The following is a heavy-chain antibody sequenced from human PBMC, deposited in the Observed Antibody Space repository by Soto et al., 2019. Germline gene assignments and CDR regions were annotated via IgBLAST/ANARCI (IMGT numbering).Heavy chain of an antibody. D-gene: IGHD6-6*01. CDR2: IKQDGSEK. V-gene: IGHV3-7*03. CDR1: GFTFSSYW. Sequence: EVQLVESGGGLVQPGGSLRLSCAASGFTFSSYWMSWVRQAPGKGLEWVANIKQDGSEKYYVDSVKGRFTISRDNAKNSLYLQMNSLRAEDTAVYYCARDEGSSPWVYYYYGMDVWGQGTTVTVSS. CDR3: ARDEGSSPWVYYYYGMDV. J-gene: IGHJ6*02.